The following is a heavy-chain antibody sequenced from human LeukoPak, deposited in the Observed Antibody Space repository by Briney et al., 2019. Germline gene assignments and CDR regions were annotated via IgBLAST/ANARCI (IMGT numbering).Heavy chain of an antibody. Sequence: GGSLRLSCAASGFTFTNYAMHWVRQAPGKGLEWVAVISYDGTHKFYADSVQGRFTISRDNSKNTLFLQMNSLRAEDTAVYYCAKRIVSGSYREGAFDIWGQGTMVTVSS. V-gene: IGHV3-30*18. J-gene: IGHJ3*02. CDR3: AKRIVSGSYREGAFDI. D-gene: IGHD1-26*01. CDR2: ISYDGTHK. CDR1: GFTFTNYA.